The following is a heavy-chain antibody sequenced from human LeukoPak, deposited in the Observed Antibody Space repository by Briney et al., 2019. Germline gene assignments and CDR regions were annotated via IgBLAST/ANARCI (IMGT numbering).Heavy chain of an antibody. CDR3: ARVVYDSSGYYYFGKYWFDP. V-gene: IGHV4-59*01. J-gene: IGHJ5*02. CDR1: GGSISSYY. D-gene: IGHD3-22*01. CDR2: IYYSGST. Sequence: SETLSLTCTVSGGSISSYYWSWIRQPPGKGLEWIGYIYYSGSTNYNPSLKSRVTISVDTSKNQFSLKLSSVTAADTAVYYCARVVYDSSGYYYFGKYWFDPWGQGTLVTVSS.